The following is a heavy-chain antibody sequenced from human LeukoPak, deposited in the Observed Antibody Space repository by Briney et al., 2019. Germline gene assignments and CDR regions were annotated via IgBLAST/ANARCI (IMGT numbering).Heavy chain of an antibody. CDR2: ISPTGAGT. Sequence: PGGSLRLSCAASGFTFNGYAMSWVRQAPGKGLEWVSTISPTGAGTYYADSVKGRFTISRDNAKNSLYLLMNSLRTEDTAVYYCAATYYYDGSGDYWGQGTLVTVSS. V-gene: IGHV3-23*01. J-gene: IGHJ4*02. D-gene: IGHD3-22*01. CDR3: AATYYYDGSGDY. CDR1: GFTFNGYA.